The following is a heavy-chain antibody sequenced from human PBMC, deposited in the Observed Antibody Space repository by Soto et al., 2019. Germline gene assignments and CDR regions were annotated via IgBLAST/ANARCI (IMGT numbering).Heavy chain of an antibody. Sequence: ASETLSLTCTVSGGSISRNTYYWGWIRQPPGKGLEWIGSIYHSGNTYYNPSLKSRVTISVDPSKNHFSLNLSSVTAADTAVYYCARLLWGGTYYEGDDHWGQGTLVTVSS. CDR3: ARLLWGGTYYEGDDH. D-gene: IGHD1-26*01. V-gene: IGHV4-39*02. J-gene: IGHJ4*02. CDR2: IYHSGNT. CDR1: GGSISRNTYY.